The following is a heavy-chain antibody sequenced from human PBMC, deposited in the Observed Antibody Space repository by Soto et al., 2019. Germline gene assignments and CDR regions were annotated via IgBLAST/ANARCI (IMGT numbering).Heavy chain of an antibody. CDR1: GSTFTSYD. CDR2: INPNSGNT. J-gene: IGHJ4*02. V-gene: IGHV1-8*01. D-gene: IGHD6-19*01. CDR3: ARGRIAVAGTVLWY. Sequence: ASLKVYCKSSGSTFTSYDINCVRQTNGQGLELMGWINPNSGNTGYAQKFQGRVTMTRNTSISTAYMELSSLRSEDTAVYYCARGRIAVAGTVLWYWGQGTLVTVSS.